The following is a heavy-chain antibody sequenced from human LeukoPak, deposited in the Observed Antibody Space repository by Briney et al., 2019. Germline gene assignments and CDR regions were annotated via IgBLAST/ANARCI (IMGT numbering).Heavy chain of an antibody. D-gene: IGHD3-3*01. V-gene: IGHV4-34*01. J-gene: IGHJ4*02. CDR3: ANAVSRVGDY. CDR1: DGSFSGYY. CDR2: INHSGST. Sequence: KPSETLSLTCAVYDGSFSGYYGSWNRQPPGKGLEWIGEINHSGSTNYNPSLKSRVTISVDTSKNQFSLKLSSVTAADTAVYYCANAVSRVGDYWGQGTLVTVSS.